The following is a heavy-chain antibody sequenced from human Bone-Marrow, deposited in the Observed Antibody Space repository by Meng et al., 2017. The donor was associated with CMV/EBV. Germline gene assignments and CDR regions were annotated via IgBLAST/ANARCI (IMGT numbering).Heavy chain of an antibody. CDR2: IIPIFGTA. CDR1: GGTFTSYA. D-gene: IGHD3-10*01. J-gene: IGHJ6*02. V-gene: IGHV1-69*05. CDR3: ARGRVRGLGAYGMVV. Sequence: SVKVSCKASGGTFTSYAISWVRQAPGQGLEWMGGIIPIFGTANYAQKLQGRVTITTDESTSTAYMELSSLRSEDTAVYYCARGRVRGLGAYGMVVWGQGTTVTVSS.